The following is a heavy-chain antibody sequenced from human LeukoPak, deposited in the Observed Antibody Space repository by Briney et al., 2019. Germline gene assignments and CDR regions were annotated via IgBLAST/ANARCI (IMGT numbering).Heavy chain of an antibody. CDR2: MNPNSGNT. Sequence: GASVKVSYKASGYTFTSYDINWVRQATGQGLEWMGWMNPNSGNTGYAQKFQGRVTMTRNTSISTAYMELSSLRSEDTAVYYCARARRPKYSSGWSHYCYYGMDVWGQGTTVTVSS. V-gene: IGHV1-8*01. J-gene: IGHJ6*02. D-gene: IGHD6-19*01. CDR3: ARARRPKYSSGWSHYCYYGMDV. CDR1: GYTFTSYD.